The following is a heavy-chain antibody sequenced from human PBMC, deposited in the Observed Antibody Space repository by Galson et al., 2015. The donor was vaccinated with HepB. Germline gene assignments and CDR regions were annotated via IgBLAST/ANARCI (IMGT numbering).Heavy chain of an antibody. CDR3: ARANWRAFDM. CDR1: GDSVSRDSAA. Sequence: CAISGDSVSRDSAAWNWIRQSPSRGLEWLGRTYYRSKWYSDYGVSVKSRITINSDTSKNQFSLQLNSVTPEDTAVYYCARANWRAFDMWGQGTTVTVSS. D-gene: IGHD2-8*01. CDR2: TYYRSKWYS. V-gene: IGHV6-1*01. J-gene: IGHJ3*02.